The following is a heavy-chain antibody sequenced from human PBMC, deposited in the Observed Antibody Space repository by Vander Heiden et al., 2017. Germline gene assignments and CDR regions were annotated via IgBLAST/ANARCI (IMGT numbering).Heavy chain of an antibody. D-gene: IGHD3-16*01. CDR2: ISWNSGSI. J-gene: IGHJ3*02. V-gene: IGHV3-9*01. CDR3: AKEDVGGRDWGGAFDI. CDR1: GFTFDDYA. Sequence: EVQLVESGGGLVQPGRSLRLSCAASGFTFDDYAMHWVRQAPGKGLEWVSGISWNSGSIGYADAGKGRVTISRDNAKNSRDLKRNSMRAEATALYYCAKEDVGGRDWGGAFDIWGQGTIVTVCS.